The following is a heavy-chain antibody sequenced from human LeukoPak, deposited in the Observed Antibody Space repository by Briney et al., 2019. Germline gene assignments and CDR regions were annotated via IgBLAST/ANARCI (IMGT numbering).Heavy chain of an antibody. Sequence: GGSLRLSCAASGFPVSSYTMCWLRQAPGKGLEWVSGLSGSGDDTDYADSVKGRFTISRDNSKNTVYLQMNSLRAEDTAVYYCAVQRGGGGSNSLDCWGHGTLVTVSS. D-gene: IGHD5-24*01. J-gene: IGHJ4*03. CDR2: LSGSGDDT. CDR1: GFPVSSYT. V-gene: IGHV3-23*01. CDR3: AVQRGGGGSNSLDC.